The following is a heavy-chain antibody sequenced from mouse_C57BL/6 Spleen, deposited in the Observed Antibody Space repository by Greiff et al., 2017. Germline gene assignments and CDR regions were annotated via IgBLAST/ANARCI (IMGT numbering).Heavy chain of an antibody. D-gene: IGHD2-12*01. J-gene: IGHJ1*03. CDR1: GYAFSSYW. V-gene: IGHV1-80*01. CDR3: ARSALYDGDWYFDV. Sequence: VKLMESGAELVKPGASVKISCKASGYAFSSYWMNWVKQRPGKGLEWIGQIYPGDGDTNYNGKFKGKATLTADKSSSTAYMQLSSLTSEDSAVYFCARSALYDGDWYFDVWGTGTTVTVSS. CDR2: IYPGDGDT.